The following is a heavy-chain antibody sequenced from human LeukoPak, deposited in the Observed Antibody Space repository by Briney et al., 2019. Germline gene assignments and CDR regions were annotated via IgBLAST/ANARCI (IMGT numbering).Heavy chain of an antibody. V-gene: IGHV4-4*07. Sequence: PSETLSLTCTVSGGSISSYDWSWIRQPAGKGLEWIGRIYTSGSTNYNPSLKSRVTMSVDTSKNQFSLKLSSVTAADTAVYYCARAGDSSGYEYYFDYWGQGTLVTVSS. CDR2: IYTSGST. CDR1: GGSISSYD. CDR3: ARAGDSSGYEYYFDY. J-gene: IGHJ4*02. D-gene: IGHD3-22*01.